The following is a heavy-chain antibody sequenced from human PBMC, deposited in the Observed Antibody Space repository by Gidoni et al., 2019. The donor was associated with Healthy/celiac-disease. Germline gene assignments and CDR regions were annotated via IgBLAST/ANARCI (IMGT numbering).Heavy chain of an antibody. CDR1: GGSLRRGGYY. Sequence: QVQLQESGPGLVKPSQTLSLTCPVPGGSLRRGGYYWSWIRPHPGKGLEWIGYIYYSGSTYYNPSLKSRVTISVDTSKNQFSLKLSSVTAADTAVYYCATMPPPGSTVTSSDWGQGTLVTVSS. CDR3: ATMPPPGSTVTSSD. CDR2: IYYSGST. D-gene: IGHD4-17*01. J-gene: IGHJ4*02. V-gene: IGHV4-31*03.